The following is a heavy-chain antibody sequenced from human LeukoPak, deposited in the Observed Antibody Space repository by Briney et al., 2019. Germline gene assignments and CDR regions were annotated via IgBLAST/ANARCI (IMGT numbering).Heavy chain of an antibody. D-gene: IGHD3-9*01. Sequence: PSGGSLRLSCVASGFTFSKHPMSWVRQAPGNGLELVSAINERGDITKYADTVMRRFTISSDTSKTTLYLQMNSLRAEDTAVYYCARGDDISPGRVLEYWGRGTLVTVSS. CDR2: INERGDIT. CDR3: ARGDDISPGRVLEY. J-gene: IGHJ4*02. V-gene: IGHV3-23*01. CDR1: GFTFSKHP.